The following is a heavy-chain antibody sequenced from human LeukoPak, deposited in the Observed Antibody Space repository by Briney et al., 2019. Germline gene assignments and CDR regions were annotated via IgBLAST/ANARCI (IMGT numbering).Heavy chain of an antibody. D-gene: IGHD3-22*01. CDR2: ISGSGDST. V-gene: IGHV3-23*01. Sequence: GGSLRLSCAASGFTFSSYAMSWVRQAPGKGLEWVSAISGSGDSTYYTDSVKGRFTISRDNSRNTLYLQMNSLRDEDTAVYYCAKDARSYYDSSGYSDYWGQGTLVTVSS. CDR3: AKDARSYYDSSGYSDY. J-gene: IGHJ4*02. CDR1: GFTFSSYA.